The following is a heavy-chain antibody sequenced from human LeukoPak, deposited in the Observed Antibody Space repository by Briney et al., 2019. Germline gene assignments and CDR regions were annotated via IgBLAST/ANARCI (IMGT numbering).Heavy chain of an antibody. CDR1: GYSISGGYY. CDR3: ATAVGPSGSYFFDY. J-gene: IGHJ4*02. D-gene: IGHD1-26*01. CDR2: IYHSGST. V-gene: IGHV4-38-2*02. Sequence: PSETLSLTCTVSGYSISGGYYWGWIRQPPGKGLEWIGSIYHSGSTYYNPSLKSRVTISVDTSKNQFSLKLSSVTAADTAVYYCATAVGPSGSYFFDYWGQGTLVTVSS.